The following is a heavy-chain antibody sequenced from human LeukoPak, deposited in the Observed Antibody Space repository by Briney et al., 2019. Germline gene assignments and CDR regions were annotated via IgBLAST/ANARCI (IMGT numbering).Heavy chain of an antibody. D-gene: IGHD5-18*01. CDR1: GFTFSNYW. J-gene: IGHJ4*02. CDR2: IWYDGSNK. Sequence: GGSLRLSCAASGFTFSNYWTSWVRQAPGKGLEWVAVIWYDGSNKYYADSVKGRFTISRDNSKNTLYLQMNSLRAEDTAVYYCARDPGGYSFYYFDYWGQGTLVTVSS. CDR3: ARDPGGYSFYYFDY. V-gene: IGHV3-33*08.